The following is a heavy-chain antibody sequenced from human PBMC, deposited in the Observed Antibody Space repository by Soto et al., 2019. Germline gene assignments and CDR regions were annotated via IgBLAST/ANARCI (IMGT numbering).Heavy chain of an antibody. CDR3: ARSGHTFGGVV. D-gene: IGHD3-16*01. J-gene: IGHJ4*02. V-gene: IGHV4-59*01. CDR2: VYYSGST. Sequence: SETLSLTCTVSGASMSNYYGSWIRQPPGKGLEHIGYVYYSGSTNYNPSLKSRVTISVDTSNNQFSLRLSSVTAADTAIYYCARSGHTFGGVVWGQGILVTVSS. CDR1: GASMSNYY.